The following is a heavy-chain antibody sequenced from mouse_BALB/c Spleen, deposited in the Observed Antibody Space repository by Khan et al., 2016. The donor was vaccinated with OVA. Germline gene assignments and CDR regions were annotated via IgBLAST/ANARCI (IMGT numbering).Heavy chain of an antibody. CDR1: GFSLTDYG. J-gene: IGHJ2*01. V-gene: IGHV2-6-5*01. CDR3: AKHPRSYRYDSYYFDY. D-gene: IGHD2-14*01. CDR2: IWGGGST. Sequence: VQLQESGPGLVAPSQSLSITCTVSGFSLTDYGVSWIRQPPGKGLEWLGVIWGGGSTYYNSALKSRLSISKDNSKSQVFLKMNSLQTDDTAMYYWAKHPRSYRYDSYYFDYWGQGTTLTVSS.